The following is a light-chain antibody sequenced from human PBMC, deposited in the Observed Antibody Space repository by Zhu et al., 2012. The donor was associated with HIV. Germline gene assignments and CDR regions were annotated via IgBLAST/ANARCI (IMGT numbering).Light chain of an antibody. V-gene: IGKV3-20*01. CDR3: QQYGTPPYT. Sequence: EIVLTQSPGTLSLSPGERATLSCRASQSVSSSYLAWYQHKPGQAHRLLIYGTSRRATGIPDRFSGSGSGTDFTLTISRLEPEDFAVYYCQQYGTPPYTFGQGTKVEMK. CDR2: GTS. CDR1: QSVSSSY. J-gene: IGKJ2*01.